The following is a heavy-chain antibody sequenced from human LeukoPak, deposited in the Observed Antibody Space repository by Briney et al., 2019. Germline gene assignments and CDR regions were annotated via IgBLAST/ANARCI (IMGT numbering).Heavy chain of an antibody. Sequence: PGGSLRLSCAASGFTFSSYGMHWVRQAPGKGLEWVAFIRYDGSNKYHADSVKGRFTISRDNSKNTLYLQMNSPRAEDTAVYYCAKDMTTATGFVDYWGQGTLVTVSS. D-gene: IGHD4-17*01. CDR3: AKDMTTATGFVDY. CDR2: IRYDGSNK. J-gene: IGHJ4*02. V-gene: IGHV3-30*02. CDR1: GFTFSSYG.